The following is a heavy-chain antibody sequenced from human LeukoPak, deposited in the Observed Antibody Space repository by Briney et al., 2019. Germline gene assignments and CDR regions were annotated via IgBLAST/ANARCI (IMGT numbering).Heavy chain of an antibody. CDR1: GFTVSNNQ. CDR3: SRLTVAAPDC. D-gene: IGHD6-19*01. J-gene: IGHJ4*02. Sequence: PGGSLRLSCAASGFTVSNNQLNWVRQAPGKGLEWVSVIYKSGGTSYADSVKGRFSISRDNSKNTLYLQMNDLRADDTAVYYCSRLTVAAPDCWGQGTLVTVSS. V-gene: IGHV3-66*04. CDR2: IYKSGGT.